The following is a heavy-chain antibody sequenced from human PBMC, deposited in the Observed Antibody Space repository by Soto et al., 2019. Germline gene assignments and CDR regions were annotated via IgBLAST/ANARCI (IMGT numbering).Heavy chain of an antibody. D-gene: IGHD6-19*01. Sequence: LGESLKISCKGSGYSFTSYWISWVRQMPGKGLEWMGRIDPSDSYTNYSPSFQGHVTISADKSISTAYLQWSSLKASDTAMYYCATSIAVAGTTFYYYYGMDVWGQGTTVTVSS. V-gene: IGHV5-10-1*01. CDR2: IDPSDSYT. CDR1: GYSFTSYW. CDR3: ATSIAVAGTTFYYYYGMDV. J-gene: IGHJ6*02.